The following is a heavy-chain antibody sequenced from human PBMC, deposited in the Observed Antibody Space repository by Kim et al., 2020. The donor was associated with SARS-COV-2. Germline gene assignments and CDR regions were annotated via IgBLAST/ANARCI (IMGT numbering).Heavy chain of an antibody. CDR3: ASRGLGYCSGGSCNTFDY. Sequence: GGSLRLSCAASGFTVSSNYMSWVRQAPGKGLEWVSVIYSGGSTYYADSVKGRFTISRDNSKNTLYLQMNSLRAEDTAVYYCASRGLGYCSGGSCNTFDYWGQGTLVTVSS. CDR1: GFTVSSNY. V-gene: IGHV3-53*01. J-gene: IGHJ4*02. D-gene: IGHD2-15*01. CDR2: IYSGGST.